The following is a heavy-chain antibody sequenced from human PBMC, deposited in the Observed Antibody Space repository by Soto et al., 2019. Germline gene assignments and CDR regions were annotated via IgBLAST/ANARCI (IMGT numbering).Heavy chain of an antibody. J-gene: IGHJ4*02. CDR3: ARRGPKDYYDSGVYSDATDLLLGN. V-gene: IGHV3-23*01. Sequence: GGSLRLSCAASGFTFSSYAMSWVRQAPGKGLEWVSAISGSETFTYYADSVKGRFTISRDNSKNTLYLQMNSLRAEDTALYYCARRGPKDYYDSGVYSDATDLLLGNWGQGTLVTVSS. CDR2: ISGSETFT. CDR1: GFTFSSYA. D-gene: IGHD3-22*01.